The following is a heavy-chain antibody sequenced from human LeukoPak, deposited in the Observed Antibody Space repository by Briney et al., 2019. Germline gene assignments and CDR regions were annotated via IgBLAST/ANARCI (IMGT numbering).Heavy chain of an antibody. V-gene: IGHV3-7*01. J-gene: IGHJ6*03. CDR2: IKQDGSEK. CDR3: ARDKLDIVVVTTIYYYYYMDV. CDR1: GFTFSSYW. Sequence: GGSQRLSCAACGFTFSSYWMSWVRQAPGKGLEWVANIKQDGSEKYYVDSVKGRFTISRDNAKNSLYLQMNSLRAEDTAVYYCARDKLDIVVVTTIYYYYYMDVWGKGTTVTVSS. D-gene: IGHD2-21*02.